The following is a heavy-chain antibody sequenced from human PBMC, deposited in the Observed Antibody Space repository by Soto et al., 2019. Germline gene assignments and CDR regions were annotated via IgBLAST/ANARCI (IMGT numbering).Heavy chain of an antibody. V-gene: IGHV3-9*01. J-gene: IGHJ4*02. CDR2: ISWNSGSI. CDR3: AKERRDIGWYVGRGLDY. D-gene: IGHD6-19*01. CDR1: GFTFDDYA. Sequence: EVQLVESGGGLVQPGRSLRLSCAASGFTFDDYAMHWVRQAPGKGLEWVSGISWNSGSIGYADSVKGRFTISRDNAKNSLYLQMNSLRAEDTALYYCAKERRDIGWYVGRGLDYWGQGTLVTVSS.